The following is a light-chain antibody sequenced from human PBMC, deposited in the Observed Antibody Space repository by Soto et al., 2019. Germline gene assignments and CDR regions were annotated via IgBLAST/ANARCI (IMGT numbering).Light chain of an antibody. CDR3: QQSYSVPPT. CDR2: AAS. Sequence: DLQMTQSPSSLSASIGDRVTITCRASHTISNYLKWYQQRPGRAPSLLIYAASTLQSGVPSRFSGSGSGTDFTLTISGLQPEDIATYYCQQSYSVPPTFGQGTKVELK. J-gene: IGKJ1*01. CDR1: HTISNY. V-gene: IGKV1-39*01.